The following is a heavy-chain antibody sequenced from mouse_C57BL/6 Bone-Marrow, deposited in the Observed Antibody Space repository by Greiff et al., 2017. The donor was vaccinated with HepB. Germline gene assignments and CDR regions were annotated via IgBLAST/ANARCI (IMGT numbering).Heavy chain of an antibody. J-gene: IGHJ2*01. Sequence: QVQLQQPGAELVKPGASVKLSCKASGYTFTSYWMQWVKQRPGQGLEWIGEIDPSDSYTNYNQKFKGKATLTVDTTTSTAYMQLSSLTSEDSAVYYCARWPLYGYEDYWGQGTTLTVSS. CDR1: GYTFTSYW. CDR2: IDPSDSYT. D-gene: IGHD2-2*01. V-gene: IGHV1-50*01. CDR3: ARWPLYGYEDY.